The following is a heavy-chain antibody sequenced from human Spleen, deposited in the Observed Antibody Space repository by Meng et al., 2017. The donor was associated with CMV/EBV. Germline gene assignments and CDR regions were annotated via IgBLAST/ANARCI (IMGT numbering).Heavy chain of an antibody. D-gene: IGHD4-17*01. CDR3: ARGQVDYGDYTQSPNYWYLDL. CDR2: FNIYGSST. V-gene: IGHV3-74*01. J-gene: IGHJ2*01. CDR1: GFTFSSYW. Sequence: GESLKISCAASGFTFSSYWMHWVRQAPGKGLVWVSRFNIYGSSTSYADSVKGRFTISRDNSKNTLYLQMNSLRAEDTAVYYCARGQVDYGDYTQSPNYWYLDLWGRGTLVTVSS.